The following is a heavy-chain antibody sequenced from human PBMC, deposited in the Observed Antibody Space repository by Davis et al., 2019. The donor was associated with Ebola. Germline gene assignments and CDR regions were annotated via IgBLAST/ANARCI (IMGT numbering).Heavy chain of an antibody. CDR2: ISYDGSNK. J-gene: IGHJ6*02. D-gene: IGHD5-18*01. CDR3: AKDPGYSYGTYYYYYGMDV. Sequence: GESLKISCAASGFTFSSYGMHWVRQAPGKGLEWVAVISYDGSNKYYADSVKGRFTISRDNSKNTLYLQMNSLRAEDTAVYYCAKDPGYSYGTYYYYYGMDVWGQGTTVTVSS. CDR1: GFTFSSYG. V-gene: IGHV3-30*18.